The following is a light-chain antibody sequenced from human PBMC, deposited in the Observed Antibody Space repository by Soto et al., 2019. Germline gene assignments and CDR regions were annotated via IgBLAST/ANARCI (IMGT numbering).Light chain of an antibody. Sequence: DIELTQSPSSLSASVGDRVTITCRASQSISTFLNWYQHKRGKAPKLLIHGASSLQSGVPFRFTGSGSGTDFSLTISGLHPEDSATYYCQQSYSTLLSFGGGTKVEI. CDR2: GAS. CDR1: QSISTF. J-gene: IGKJ4*01. CDR3: QQSYSTLLS. V-gene: IGKV1-39*01.